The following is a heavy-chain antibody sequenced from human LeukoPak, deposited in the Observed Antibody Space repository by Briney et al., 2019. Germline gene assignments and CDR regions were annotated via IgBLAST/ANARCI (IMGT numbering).Heavy chain of an antibody. J-gene: IGHJ4*02. CDR3: ARLGEYSSGWYLVY. D-gene: IGHD6-19*01. V-gene: IGHV1-18*01. Sequence: WASVKVSCKASGYTFTSYGISWARQAPGQGLEWMGWISAYNGNTNYAQKLQGRVTMTTDTSTSTAYMELRSLRSDDTAVYYCARLGEYSSGWYLVYWGQGTLVTVSS. CDR2: ISAYNGNT. CDR1: GYTFTSYG.